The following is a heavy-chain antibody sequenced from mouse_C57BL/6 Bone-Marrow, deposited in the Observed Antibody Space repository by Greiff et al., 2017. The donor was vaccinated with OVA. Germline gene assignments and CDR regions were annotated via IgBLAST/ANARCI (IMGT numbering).Heavy chain of an antibody. J-gene: IGHJ1*03. CDR2: IDPETGGT. D-gene: IGHD1-1*01. CDR3: TRLDYYGSSYGWYFDV. Sequence: VQLQQSGAELVRPGASVTLSCKASGYTFTDYEMHWVKQTPVHGLEWIGAIDPETGGTAYNQKFKGKAILTADKSSSTAYMELRSLTSEDSAVYYCTRLDYYGSSYGWYFDVWGTGTTVTVSS. CDR1: GYTFTDYE. V-gene: IGHV1-15*01.